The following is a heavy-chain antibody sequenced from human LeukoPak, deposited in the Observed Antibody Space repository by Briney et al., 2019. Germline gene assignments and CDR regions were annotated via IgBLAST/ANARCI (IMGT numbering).Heavy chain of an antibody. D-gene: IGHD3-10*01. CDR3: AGSSLPDYFDY. CDR1: GYSFTSYW. V-gene: IGHV5-51*01. CDR2: IYPGDSDT. Sequence: GEYLKISCKGSGYSFTSYWIGWVRQLPGKGLEWMGIIYPGDSDTRYSPSFQGQVTISADKSISTAYLQWSSLEAADTAMYYCAGSSLPDYFDYWGQGTLVTVSS. J-gene: IGHJ4*02.